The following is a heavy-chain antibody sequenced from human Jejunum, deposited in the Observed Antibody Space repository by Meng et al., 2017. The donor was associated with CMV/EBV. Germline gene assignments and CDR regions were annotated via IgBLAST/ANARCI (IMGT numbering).Heavy chain of an antibody. CDR1: LTGYY. CDR3: ARDPGCDDPSCYGIGWDL. CDR2: IKLDNGRT. Sequence: LTGYYLHGLGKAPGQGLEWMGWIKLDNGRTDYAQKFQGRVTLTRDTSINTAYMELNMLRHDDTAVYYCARDPGCDDPSCYGIGWDLWGQGTLVTVSS. D-gene: IGHD2-2*01. V-gene: IGHV1-2*02. J-gene: IGHJ5*02.